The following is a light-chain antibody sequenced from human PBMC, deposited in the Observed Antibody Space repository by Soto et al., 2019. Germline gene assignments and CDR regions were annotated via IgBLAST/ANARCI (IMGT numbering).Light chain of an antibody. J-gene: IGKJ4*01. V-gene: IGKV3-15*01. Sequence: EIVMPQSPATLSVSPGERATLSCRASQSVSSTLAWYQQKPDQAPRLRIYVTSTRATGIPARFSGSGSGTDFTHTINCLKSEDFAVFYCHEYKNWPVTFGGGTKVEIK. CDR2: VTS. CDR1: QSVSST. CDR3: HEYKNWPVT.